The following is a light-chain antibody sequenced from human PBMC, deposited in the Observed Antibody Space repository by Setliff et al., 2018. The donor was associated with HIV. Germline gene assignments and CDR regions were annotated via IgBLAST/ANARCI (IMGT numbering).Light chain of an antibody. CDR3: CSYTSISTYV. Sequence: QSALAQPASVSGSPGQSITISCTGTGSDVGRYNYVSWYQQHPGKTPKLIIYDVSKWPSGVSNRFSASKSGNTASLTISGLQAEDEADYYCCSYTSISTYVFGTGTKVTVL. CDR2: DVS. V-gene: IGLV2-14*03. J-gene: IGLJ1*01. CDR1: GSDVGRYNY.